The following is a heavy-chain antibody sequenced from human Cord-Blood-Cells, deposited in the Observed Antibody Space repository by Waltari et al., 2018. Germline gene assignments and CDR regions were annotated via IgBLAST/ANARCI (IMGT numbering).Heavy chain of an antibody. D-gene: IGHD6-6*01. J-gene: IGHJ4*02. CDR1: GFPFDDYA. CDR2: ISWNSGSI. CDR3: AKDISRYSSSSFDY. V-gene: IGHV3-9*03. Sequence: EVQLVESGGGLVQPGRSLGLSCAASGFPFDDYAMHWVRHAPGKGLEWVSGISWNSGSIGYADSVKGRFTISRDNAKNSLYLQMNSLRAEDMALYYCAKDISRYSSSSFDYWGQGTLVTVSS.